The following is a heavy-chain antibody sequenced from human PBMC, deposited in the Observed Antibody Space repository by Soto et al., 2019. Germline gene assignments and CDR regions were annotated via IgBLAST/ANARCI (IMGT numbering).Heavy chain of an antibody. CDR3: ARVVVRGGNYYYGMDV. Sequence: QVQLQESGPGLVKPSETLSLTCTVSGGSISSYYRSWIRQPPGKGLEWIGYIYYSGSTNYNPSLKSRVTISVDTSKNQFSLKLSSVTAADTAVYYCARVVVRGGNYYYGMDVWGQGTTVTVSS. CDR2: IYYSGST. V-gene: IGHV4-59*01. D-gene: IGHD3-10*01. J-gene: IGHJ6*02. CDR1: GGSISSYY.